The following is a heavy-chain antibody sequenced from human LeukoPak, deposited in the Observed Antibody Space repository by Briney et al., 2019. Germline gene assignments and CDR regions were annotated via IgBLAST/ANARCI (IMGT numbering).Heavy chain of an antibody. V-gene: IGHV3-23*01. J-gene: IGHJ3*02. CDR1: GFTFSSYA. D-gene: IGHD3-22*01. CDR3: GKDRDSSSYYHDAFDM. CDR2: ISGSGDNT. Sequence: GGSLRLSCAVSGFTFSSYAMSWVRQAPGRGLELDSVISGSGDNTYYADSVKGRFTISRDNSKNTLYLQMNSLRAEDTGVYFCGKDRDSSSYYHDAFDMWGQGTMVTVSS.